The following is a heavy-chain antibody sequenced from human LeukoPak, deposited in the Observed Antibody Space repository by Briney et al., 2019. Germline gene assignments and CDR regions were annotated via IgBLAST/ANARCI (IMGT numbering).Heavy chain of an antibody. CDR1: GFTFSSYA. CDR3: AKDLRGQIVVVPAATVWGY. CDR2: ISGSGGST. Sequence: QPGGSLRLSCAASGFTFSSYAMSWVRQAPGKGLEWVSAISGSGGSTYYANSVKARFTISRDNSKNTLYLQMNSLRAEDTAVYYCAKDLRGQIVVVPAATVWGYWGQGTLVTVSS. D-gene: IGHD2-2*01. J-gene: IGHJ4*01. V-gene: IGHV3-23*01.